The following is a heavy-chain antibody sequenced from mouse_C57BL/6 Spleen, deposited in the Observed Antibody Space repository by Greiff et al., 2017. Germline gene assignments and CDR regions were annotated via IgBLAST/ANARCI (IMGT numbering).Heavy chain of an antibody. CDR3: ARDTDGDGSTSPYYAMDY. J-gene: IGHJ4*01. Sequence: EVQLKESGPGLVKPSQSLSLTCSVTGYSITSGYYWNWIRQFPGNKLEWMGYISYDGSNNYNPSLKNRISITRDTSKNQFFLKLNSVTTEDTATYYCARDTDGDGSTSPYYAMDYWGQGTSVTVSS. D-gene: IGHD1-1*01. CDR2: ISYDGSN. CDR1: GYSITSGYY. V-gene: IGHV3-6*01.